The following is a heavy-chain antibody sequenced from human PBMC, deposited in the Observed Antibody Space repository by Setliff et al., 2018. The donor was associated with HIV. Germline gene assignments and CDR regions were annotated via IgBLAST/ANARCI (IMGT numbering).Heavy chain of an antibody. D-gene: IGHD6-19*01. V-gene: IGHV5-51*01. J-gene: IGHJ4*02. CDR3: TRLFGRSGWIDVDY. CDR1: GYSFTSYW. CDR2: IYPGDSDT. Sequence: GESLKISCKGSGYSFTSYWIGWVRQVPGKGLEWMGIIYPGDSDTRYSPSFQGQVTVSADKSINTAYLQWSSLKASDTAMYYCTRLFGRSGWIDVDYWGQGTLVTVSS.